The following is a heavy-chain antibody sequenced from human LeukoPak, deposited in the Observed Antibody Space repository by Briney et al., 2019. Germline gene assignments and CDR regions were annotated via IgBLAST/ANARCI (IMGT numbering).Heavy chain of an antibody. CDR2: IFHDGTT. J-gene: IGHJ4*02. Sequence: TSETLSLTCTVSGGSINSPNSYWGWIRQPPGKGLEWIGSIFHDGTTYYSPSLKSRVTVSVDTSLNQFSLSLMSMTAADTAVYYCARRVVAGTTVDFWGQGNLVTVSS. CDR3: ARRVVAGTTVDF. V-gene: IGHV4-39*01. D-gene: IGHD1-1*01. CDR1: GGSINSPNSY.